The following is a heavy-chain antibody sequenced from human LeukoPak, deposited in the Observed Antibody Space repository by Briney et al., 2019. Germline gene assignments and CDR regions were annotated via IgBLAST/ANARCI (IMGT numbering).Heavy chain of an antibody. CDR3: ARVLSSGWYSGAFDI. Sequence: ASVKVSCKASGYIFTHYGISWVRQAPGQGLEWMGWIRSNNGDTNYAQNVQGRLTMTTDTSTSTVYMELRSLRSEDTAVYYCARVLSSGWYSGAFDIWGQGTMVTVSS. V-gene: IGHV1-18*04. CDR1: GYIFTHYG. D-gene: IGHD6-19*01. CDR2: IRSNNGDT. J-gene: IGHJ3*02.